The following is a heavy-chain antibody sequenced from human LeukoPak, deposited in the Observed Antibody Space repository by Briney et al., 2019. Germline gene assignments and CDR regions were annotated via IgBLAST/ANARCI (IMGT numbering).Heavy chain of an antibody. Sequence: PGGSLRLSCAASGFTFSDYYMSWIRQAPGKGLEWVSYISSSSSYTNYADSVKGRFTISRDNAKNSLYLQMNSLRAEDTAVYYFSRAIDGIRYFDWYNWFDPWGQGTLVTVSS. CDR2: ISSSSSYT. CDR1: GFTFSDYY. J-gene: IGHJ5*02. V-gene: IGHV3-11*05. CDR3: SRAIDGIRYFDWYNWFDP. D-gene: IGHD3-9*01.